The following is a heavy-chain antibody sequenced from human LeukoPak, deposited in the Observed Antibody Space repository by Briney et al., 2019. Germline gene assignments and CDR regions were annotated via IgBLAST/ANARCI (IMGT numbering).Heavy chain of an antibody. CDR1: GFTFSSYS. CDR3: ARDGVGRVPEMSAPDY. J-gene: IGHJ4*02. CDR2: ISGSGGST. Sequence: GGSLKLSCAASGFTFSSYSMNWVRQAPGKGLEWVSAISGSGGSTYYADSVKGRFTISRDNAKNSLFLQMNSLRAEDTAVYYCARDGVGRVPEMSAPDYWGQGTLVTVSS. V-gene: IGHV3-48*01. D-gene: IGHD3-16*01.